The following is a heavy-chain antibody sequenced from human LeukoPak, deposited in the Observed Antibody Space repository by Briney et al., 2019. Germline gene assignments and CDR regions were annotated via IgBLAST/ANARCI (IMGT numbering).Heavy chain of an antibody. Sequence: SETLSLICTVSGASISSYYRSWIRQPPGKGLEWIGDIYYSGSIKYNPSLKSRVTISVDTSKNQFSLKLNSVTAADTAMYYCARLFHPALSGNYPFDYWGQGTLVTVSS. J-gene: IGHJ4*02. CDR1: GASISSYY. CDR2: IYYSGSI. D-gene: IGHD1-26*01. V-gene: IGHV4-59*01. CDR3: ARLFHPALSGNYPFDY.